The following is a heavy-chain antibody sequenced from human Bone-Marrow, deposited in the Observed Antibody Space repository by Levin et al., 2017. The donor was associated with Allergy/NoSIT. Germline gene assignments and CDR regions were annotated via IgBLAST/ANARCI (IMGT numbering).Heavy chain of an antibody. D-gene: IGHD2-21*02. CDR3: ATDIVVVADAGDVFDF. V-gene: IGHV3-23*01. J-gene: IGHJ3*01. CDR2: VSANSGTT. CDR1: GFSFQKYA. Sequence: PGGSLRLSCAASGFSFQKYAMSWVRQAPGRGLQWVSSVSANSGTTYYADSVKGRFTISRDNSKNTVFLEMNILGAEDTAIYYCATDIVVVADAGDVFDFWGQGIMVTVSS.